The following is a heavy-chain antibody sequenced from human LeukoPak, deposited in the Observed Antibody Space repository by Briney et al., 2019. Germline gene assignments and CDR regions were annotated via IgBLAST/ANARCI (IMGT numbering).Heavy chain of an antibody. CDR3: AREAKGAVAGNSQGYYYYYMDV. Sequence: ASVKVSCKASGYTFTSYAMHWVRQAPGQRLEWMGWINAGNGNTKYSQEFQGRVTITRDTSASTAYMELSSLRSEDMAVYYCAREAKGAVAGNSQGYYYYYMDVWGKGTTVTVSS. D-gene: IGHD6-19*01. J-gene: IGHJ6*03. CDR1: GYTFTSYA. V-gene: IGHV1-3*03. CDR2: INAGNGNT.